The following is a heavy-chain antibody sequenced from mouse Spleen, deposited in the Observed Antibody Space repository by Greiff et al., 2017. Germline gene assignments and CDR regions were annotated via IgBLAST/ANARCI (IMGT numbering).Heavy chain of an antibody. D-gene: IGHD2-2*01. Sequence: EVMLVESVAELVRPGASVKLSCTASGFNIKNTYMHWVKQRPEQGLEWIGRIDPANGNTKYAPKFQGKATITADTSSNTAYLQLSSLTSEDTAIYYCARWLRRTEGDYFDYWGQGTTLTVSS. CDR3: ARWLRRTEGDYFDY. CDR1: GFNIKNTY. J-gene: IGHJ2*01. CDR2: IDPANGNT. V-gene: IGHV14-3*01.